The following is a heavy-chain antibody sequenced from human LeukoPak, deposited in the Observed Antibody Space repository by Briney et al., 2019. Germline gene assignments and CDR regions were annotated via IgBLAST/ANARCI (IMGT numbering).Heavy chain of an antibody. V-gene: IGHV4-59*01. J-gene: IGHJ4*02. CDR3: ARDAGGLFDY. CDR2: IYYSGST. CDR1: GGSISSYY. D-gene: IGHD3-10*01. Sequence: SETLSLTCTVSGGSISSYYWSWIRQPPGKGLEWIGYIYYSGSTNYNPSLKSRVTISVDTSRNQLSLKLSSVTAADTAVYYCARDAGGLFDYWGQGTLVTVSS.